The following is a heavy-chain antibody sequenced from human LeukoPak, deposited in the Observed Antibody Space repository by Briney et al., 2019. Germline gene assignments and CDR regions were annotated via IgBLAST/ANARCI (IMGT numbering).Heavy chain of an antibody. CDR3: ARDRATSYYYDSSGPEAFDI. D-gene: IGHD3-22*01. CDR1: GFTFSSYA. J-gene: IGHJ3*02. V-gene: IGHV3-30-3*01. Sequence: GRSLRLSCAPSGFTFSSYAMHWVRQAPGKGLEWVAVISYDGSNKYYADSVKGRFTISRDNSKNTLYLQMNSLRAEDTAVYYCARDRATSYYYDSSGPEAFDIWGQGTMVTVSS. CDR2: ISYDGSNK.